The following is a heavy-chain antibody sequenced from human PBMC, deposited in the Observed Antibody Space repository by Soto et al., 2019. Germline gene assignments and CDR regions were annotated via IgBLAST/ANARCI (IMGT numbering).Heavy chain of an antibody. D-gene: IGHD2-2*01. CDR1: GYTFTSYG. CDR2: ISAYNGNT. CDR3: ARDACSSTSCYAATNWFDP. V-gene: IGHV1-18*01. Sequence: ASVKASCKASGYTFTSYGISWVQQAPGQGLEWMGWISAYNGNTNYAQKLQGRVTMTTDTSTSTAYMELRSLRSDDTAVYYCARDACSSTSCYAATNWFDPWGQGTLVTVSS. J-gene: IGHJ5*02.